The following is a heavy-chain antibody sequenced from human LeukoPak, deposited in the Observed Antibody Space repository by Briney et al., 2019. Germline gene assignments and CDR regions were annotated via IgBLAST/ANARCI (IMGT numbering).Heavy chain of an antibody. Sequence: PGGFLRLSCVASGFTFSSYSMNWVRQAPGKGLEWVSSISSFSNYIYYADSVKGRFTISRDNAKNSLYLQMNSLRAEDAAVYYCARDGDPIAVVGFDYWGQGTLVTVSS. D-gene: IGHD6-19*01. CDR3: ARDGDPIAVVGFDY. CDR1: GFTFSSYS. V-gene: IGHV3-21*06. J-gene: IGHJ4*02. CDR2: ISSFSNYI.